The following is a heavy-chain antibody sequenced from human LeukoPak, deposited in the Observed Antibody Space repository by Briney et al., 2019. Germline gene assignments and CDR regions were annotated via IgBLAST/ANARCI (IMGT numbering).Heavy chain of an antibody. CDR1: GGSISSYY. CDR2: IYTSGST. J-gene: IGHJ4*02. V-gene: IGHV4-4*07. CDR3: ASQLKDGYNNGVVY. D-gene: IGHD5-24*01. Sequence: PSETLSLTCTVSGGSISSYYWSWIRQPAGKGLEWIGRIYTSGSTNYNPSLKSRVTMSVDTSKNQSSLKLSSVTAADTAVYYCASQLKDGYNNGVVYWGQGTLVTVSS.